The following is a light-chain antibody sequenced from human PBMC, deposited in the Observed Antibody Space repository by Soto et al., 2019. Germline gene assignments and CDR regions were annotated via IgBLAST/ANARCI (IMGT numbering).Light chain of an antibody. Sequence: EIVLTQSPATLSLSPGDRATLSCGASQSVSNYLAWYQQKPGQAPRLLIYDASNRATGTPARFSGSGSGTDFTLTISSLEPEDFAVYYCQQRSKWPLTFGGGTKVDIK. V-gene: IGKV3-11*01. CDR1: QSVSNY. CDR2: DAS. J-gene: IGKJ4*01. CDR3: QQRSKWPLT.